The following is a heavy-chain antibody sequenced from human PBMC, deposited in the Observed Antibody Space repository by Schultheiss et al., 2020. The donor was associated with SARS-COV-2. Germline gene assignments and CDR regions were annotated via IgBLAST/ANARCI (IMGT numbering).Heavy chain of an antibody. Sequence: SETLSLTCAVSGGSISSSNWWSWVRQPPGKGLEWIGEIYHSGSTYYNPSLKSRVTISVDTSKNQFSLKLSSVTAADTAVYYCARVGVVSFWNKAYYYYYMDVWGKGTTVTVSS. V-gene: IGHV4-4*02. CDR1: GGSISSSNW. J-gene: IGHJ6*03. CDR3: ARVGVVSFWNKAYYYYYMDV. CDR2: IYHSGST. D-gene: IGHD1/OR15-1a*01.